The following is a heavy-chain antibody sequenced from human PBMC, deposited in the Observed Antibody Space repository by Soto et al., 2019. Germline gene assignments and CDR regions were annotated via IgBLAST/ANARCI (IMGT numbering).Heavy chain of an antibody. D-gene: IGHD3-16*01. J-gene: IGHJ4*02. CDR2: ISYDGSNK. Sequence: QVQLVESGGGVVQPGRSLRLSCAASGFTFSSYGMHWVRQAPGKGLEWVAVISYDGSNKYYADSVKGRFTISRDNSKNTLYLQMNRLRAEDTAVYYCAKDEGETLDYWGQGTLVTVSS. CDR3: AKDEGETLDY. V-gene: IGHV3-30*18. CDR1: GFTFSSYG.